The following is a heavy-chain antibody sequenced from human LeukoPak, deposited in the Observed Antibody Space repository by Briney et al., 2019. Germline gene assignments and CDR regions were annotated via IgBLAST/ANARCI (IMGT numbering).Heavy chain of an antibody. J-gene: IGHJ4*01. CDR3: ASGKQTYYYDSSGLGY. CDR2: IKQDGSEK. D-gene: IGHD3-22*01. V-gene: IGHV3-7*01. Sequence: GGSLRLSCAASGFTFSSYWMSWVRQAPGKGLEWVATIKQDGSEKYYVDSVKGRFTISRDNAKNSLYLQMNSLRAEDTAVYYCASGKQTYYYDSSGLGYWXXXXXXTVSS. CDR1: GFTFSSYW.